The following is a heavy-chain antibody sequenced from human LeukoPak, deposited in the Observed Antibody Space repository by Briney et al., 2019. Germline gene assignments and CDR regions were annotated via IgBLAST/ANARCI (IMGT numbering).Heavy chain of an antibody. CDR3: ARDRCSSCPMDV. CDR1: GFTFSSYS. D-gene: IGHD6-13*01. V-gene: IGHV3-48*01. CDR2: ISSSSSTI. J-gene: IGHJ6*04. Sequence: GGSLRLSCAASGFTFSSYSMNWVRQAPGKGLEWVSYISSSSSTIYYADSVKGRFTISRDNAKNSLYLQMNSLRAEDTAVYYCARDRCSSCPMDVWGEGTTVTVSS.